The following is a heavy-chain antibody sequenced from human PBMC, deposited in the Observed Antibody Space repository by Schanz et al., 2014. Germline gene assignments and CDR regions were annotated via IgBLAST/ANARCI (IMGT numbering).Heavy chain of an antibody. CDR1: GYTFTSYG. CDR2: ISAYNGNT. CDR3: ARSAGRDFWSGYYTRFDY. Sequence: QVQVVQSGAELKKPGASVKVSCKASGYTFTSYGISWVRQAPGQGLEWMGWISAYNGNTKYPQKLQGRVTMTTDTSTSTAYMALTDLRSDDTAVYYCARSAGRDFWSGYYTRFDYWGQGTLVTVSS. J-gene: IGHJ4*02. D-gene: IGHD3-3*01. V-gene: IGHV1-18*01.